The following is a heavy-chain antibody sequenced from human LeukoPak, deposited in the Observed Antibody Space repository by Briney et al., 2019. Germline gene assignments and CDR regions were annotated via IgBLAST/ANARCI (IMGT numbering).Heavy chain of an antibody. Sequence: SETLSLTCTVSGGSISSYYWSWIRQPPGKGLEWIGYIYYGGSTNYNPSLKSRVTISVDTSKNQFSLKLSSVPAADTAVYYCARVAVGAYFDYWGQGTLVTVST. CDR3: ARVAVGAYFDY. V-gene: IGHV4-59*01. CDR2: IYYGGST. CDR1: GGSISSYY. J-gene: IGHJ4*02. D-gene: IGHD1-26*01.